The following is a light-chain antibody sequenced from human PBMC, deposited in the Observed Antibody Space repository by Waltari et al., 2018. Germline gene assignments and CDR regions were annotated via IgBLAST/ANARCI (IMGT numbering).Light chain of an antibody. CDR3: QHYGSSPPVT. Sequence: EIVLTQSPGTLSLSPGARATLSCRVSQSVSSSYLSWYQQKPGQAPRLLIYAASSRATGIPDRFRGSGSVTDFTLTISRLEPGDFAVYYCQHYGSSPPVTFGQGTKLEI. V-gene: IGKV3-20*01. CDR2: AAS. J-gene: IGKJ2*01. CDR1: QSVSSSY.